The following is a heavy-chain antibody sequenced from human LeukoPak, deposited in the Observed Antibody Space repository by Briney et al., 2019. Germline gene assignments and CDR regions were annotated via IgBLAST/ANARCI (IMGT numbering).Heavy chain of an antibody. CDR1: GGTFSSYA. CDR3: ARPPAYCGGDCYSDY. CDR2: IIPIFGTA. J-gene: IGHJ4*02. V-gene: IGHV1-69*05. Sequence: GASVKVSCKASGGTFSSYAISWVRQAPGQGLEWMGGIIPIFGTANYAQKFQGRVTITTDESTSTAYMELSSLRSEDTAVYYCARPPAYCGGDCYSDYWGQGTLVTVSS. D-gene: IGHD2-21*02.